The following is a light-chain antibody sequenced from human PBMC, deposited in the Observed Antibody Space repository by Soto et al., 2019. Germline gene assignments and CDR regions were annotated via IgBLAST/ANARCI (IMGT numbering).Light chain of an antibody. CDR3: QQRSNWPPLFT. CDR1: QSVRSN. V-gene: IGKV3-11*01. J-gene: IGKJ3*01. Sequence: EIVLTQSPATLSLSPGERATLSCRASQSVRSNLGWYQQKPGQAARLLIYDAFNRATGVPARFSGGGSGTDFTLPISSLEPEDFAVYYCQQRSNWPPLFTFGPGTRVDI. CDR2: DAF.